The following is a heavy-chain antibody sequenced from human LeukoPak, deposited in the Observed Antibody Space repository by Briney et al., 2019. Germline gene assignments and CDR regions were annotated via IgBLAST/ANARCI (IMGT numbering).Heavy chain of an antibody. V-gene: IGHV3-7*01. J-gene: IGHJ4*02. CDR2: IKQDGSEK. D-gene: IGHD4-17*01. CDR1: GGSFSGYY. Sequence: ETLSLTCAVYGGSFSGYYWSWVRQAPGKGLEWVANIKQDGSEKYYVDSVKGRFTISRDNAKNSLYLQMNSLRAEDTAVYYCARDMSYGDYASACFDYWGQGTLVTVSS. CDR3: ARDMSYGDYASACFDY.